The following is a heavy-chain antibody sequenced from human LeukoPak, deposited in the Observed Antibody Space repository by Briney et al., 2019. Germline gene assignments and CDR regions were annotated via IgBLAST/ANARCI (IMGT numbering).Heavy chain of an antibody. D-gene: IGHD3-9*01. CDR1: GFTFSSYA. J-gene: IGHJ4*02. CDR3: AREYYDILTGLGGLDY. CDR2: ISYDGSNK. Sequence: GRSLRLSCAASGFTFSSYAMHWVRQAPGKGLEWVAVISYDGSNKYYADSVKGRFTTSRDNSKNTLYLQMNSLRAGDTAVYYCAREYYDILTGLGGLDYWGQGTLVTVSS. V-gene: IGHV3-30*04.